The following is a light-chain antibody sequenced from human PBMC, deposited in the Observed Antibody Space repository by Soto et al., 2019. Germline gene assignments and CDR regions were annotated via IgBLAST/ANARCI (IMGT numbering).Light chain of an antibody. Sequence: AIRMTQSPSSLSASTGDRVTITCRASQGISSYLAWYQQKPGKAPKLLIYAASTLQSGVPSRFSGSGSGTDFTLTISCLQSEDFATYYGQQYYSYPLFTFGPGTKVDIK. CDR1: QGISSY. V-gene: IGKV1-8*01. J-gene: IGKJ3*01. CDR2: AAS. CDR3: QQYYSYPLFT.